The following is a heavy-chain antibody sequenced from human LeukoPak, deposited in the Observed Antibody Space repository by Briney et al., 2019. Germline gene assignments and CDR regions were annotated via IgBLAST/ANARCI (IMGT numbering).Heavy chain of an antibody. D-gene: IGHD2/OR15-2a*01. Sequence: QSGGSLRLSCTASGFPFSSYAMHWVRQAPGKGLEWVAFIRSDGSNKYYADSVKGRFTISRDNSKNTLYLQMNSLRAEDTAVYYCARKRYYDSSTYFTGDAFDVWGPGTMVTVSS. J-gene: IGHJ3*01. CDR3: ARKRYYDSSTYFTGDAFDV. V-gene: IGHV3-30*02. CDR2: IRSDGSNK. CDR1: GFPFSSYA.